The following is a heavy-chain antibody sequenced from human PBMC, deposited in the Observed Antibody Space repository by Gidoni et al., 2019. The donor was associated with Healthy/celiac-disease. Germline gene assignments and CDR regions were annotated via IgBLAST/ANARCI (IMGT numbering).Heavy chain of an antibody. D-gene: IGHD6-19*01. J-gene: IGHJ3*02. CDR2: IYSGGST. CDR3: ARDLEAVAGTSAFDI. CDR1: GFTVSSNY. V-gene: IGHV3-66*01. Sequence: EVQLLESGGGLVQPGGSLRLSCAASGFTVSSNYMSWVRQAPGKGLEWVSVIYSGGSTNYADSVKGRFTISRDNSKNTLYLQMNSLRAEDTAVYYCARDLEAVAGTSAFDIWGQGTMVTVSS.